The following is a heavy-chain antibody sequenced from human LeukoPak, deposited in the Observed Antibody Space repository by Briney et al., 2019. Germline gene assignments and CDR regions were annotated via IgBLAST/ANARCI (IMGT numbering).Heavy chain of an antibody. J-gene: IGHJ3*02. CDR3: AKDYYDSSGYYLTNDAFDI. D-gene: IGHD3-22*01. CDR1: GFTFSSDA. V-gene: IGHV3-23*01. Sequence: GGSLRLSCAASGFTFSSDAMSWFRQAPGKGLEWVSAISGSGGSTYYADSVKGRFTISRDNSKNTLYLQMNSLRAEDTAVYYCAKDYYDSSGYYLTNDAFDIWGQGTMVTVSS. CDR2: ISGSGGST.